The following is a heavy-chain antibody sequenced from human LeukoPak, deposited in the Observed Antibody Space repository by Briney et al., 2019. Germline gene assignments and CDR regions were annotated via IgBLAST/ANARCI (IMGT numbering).Heavy chain of an antibody. CDR2: IRSKAYGGTT. CDR3: TRDALFEWEPESY. Sequence: GRSLRLSCTASGFTFGDYAMSWVRQAPGKGLEWVGFIRSKAYGGTTEYAASVKGGFTISRDDSKSIAYLQMNSLKTEDTAVYYCTRDALFEWEPESYWGQGTLVTVSS. CDR1: GFTFGDYA. V-gene: IGHV3-49*04. D-gene: IGHD1-26*01. J-gene: IGHJ4*02.